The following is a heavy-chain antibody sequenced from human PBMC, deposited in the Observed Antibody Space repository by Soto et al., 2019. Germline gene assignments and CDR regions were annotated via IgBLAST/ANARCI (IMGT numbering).Heavy chain of an antibody. CDR2: INHSGST. J-gene: IGHJ5*02. CDR1: GGSFSGYY. Sequence: QVQLQQWGAGLLKPSETLSLTCAVYGGSFSGYYWSWIRQPPGKGLEWIGEINHSGSTNYNPSLKSRVTISVDTSKNQFSLKLSSVTAADTAVYYCARGDSEVVDATRYWFDPWGQGTLVTVSS. D-gene: IGHD2-15*01. V-gene: IGHV4-34*01. CDR3: ARGDSEVVDATRYWFDP.